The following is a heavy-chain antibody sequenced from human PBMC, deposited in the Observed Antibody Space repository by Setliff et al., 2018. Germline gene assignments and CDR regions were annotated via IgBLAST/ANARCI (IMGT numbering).Heavy chain of an antibody. J-gene: IGHJ6*03. D-gene: IGHD2-2*01. Sequence: GGSLRLSCAASGFTFSSYSMNWVRQAPGKGLEWVSTTNWDGRSTGYTDSVKGRFTISRDNAKNTLYLQMNSLRAEDTAVYYCARARYCSSTSCYYYYYMDVWGKGTTVTVSS. CDR2: TNWDGRST. CDR3: ARARYCSSTSCYYYYYMDV. CDR1: GFTFSSYS. V-gene: IGHV3-20*04.